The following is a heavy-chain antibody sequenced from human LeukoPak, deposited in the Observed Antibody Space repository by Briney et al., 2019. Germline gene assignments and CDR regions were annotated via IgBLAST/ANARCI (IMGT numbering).Heavy chain of an antibody. J-gene: IGHJ4*02. Sequence: GGSLRLSCAASGFTVSSNYMSWVRQAPGKGLEWVSVIYSGGSTYYADSVKGGFTISRDNSKNTLYLQMNSLRAEDTAVYYCARSRLGPYILTGYTDFDYWGQGTLVTVSS. CDR3: ARSRLGPYILTGYTDFDY. CDR1: GFTVSSNY. D-gene: IGHD3-9*01. V-gene: IGHV3-66*01. CDR2: IYSGGST.